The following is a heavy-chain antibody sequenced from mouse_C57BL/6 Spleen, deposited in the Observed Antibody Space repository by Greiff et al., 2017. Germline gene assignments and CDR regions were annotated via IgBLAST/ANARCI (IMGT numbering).Heavy chain of an antibody. CDR1: GFTFSSYA. CDR2: ISDGGSYT. J-gene: IGHJ4*01. V-gene: IGHV5-4*01. Sequence: DVQLVESGGGLVKPGGSLKLSCAASGFTFSSYAMSWVRQTPEKRLEWVATISDGGSYTYYPDNVKGRFTISRDNANNNLYLQMSHLKSEDTAMYYCTHVEDSLYAMDSWGHGTSVTVSS. CDR3: THVEDSLYAMDS.